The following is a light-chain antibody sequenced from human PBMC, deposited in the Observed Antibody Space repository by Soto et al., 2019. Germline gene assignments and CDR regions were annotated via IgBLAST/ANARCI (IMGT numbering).Light chain of an antibody. CDR3: QKYNKWPRT. CDR1: QSISSD. Sequence: EIVMTQSPATLSVSPGERATLSCRASQSISSDVAWYQQKPGQAPRLLIYGASTTATGIPARFSGSGSGTEFPLTISSLQSEDFAVYNCQKYNKWPRTFGQGTKVEIK. J-gene: IGKJ2*01. V-gene: IGKV3-15*01. CDR2: GAS.